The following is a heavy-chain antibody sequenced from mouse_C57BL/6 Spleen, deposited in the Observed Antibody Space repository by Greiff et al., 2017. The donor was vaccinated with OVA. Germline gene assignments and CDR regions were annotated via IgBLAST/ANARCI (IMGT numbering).Heavy chain of an antibody. CDR3: AIYYGSSYEYFDV. Sequence: DVKLVESGGGLVKPGGSLKLSCAASGFTFSDYGMHWVRQAPEKGLEWVAYISSGSSTIYYADTVKGRFTISRDNAKNTLFLQMTSLRSEDTAMYYCAIYYGSSYEYFDVWGTGTTVTVSS. CDR1: GFTFSDYG. V-gene: IGHV5-17*01. J-gene: IGHJ1*03. D-gene: IGHD1-1*01. CDR2: ISSGSSTI.